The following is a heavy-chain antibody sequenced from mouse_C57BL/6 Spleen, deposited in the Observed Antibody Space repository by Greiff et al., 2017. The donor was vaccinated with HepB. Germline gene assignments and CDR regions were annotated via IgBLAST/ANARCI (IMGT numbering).Heavy chain of an antibody. Sequence: QVQLQQPGAELVKPGASVKLSCKASGYTFTSYWMHWVKQRPGQGLEWIGMIHPNSGSTNYNKKFKSKATLTVDKSSSTAYMQLSSLTSEDSAVYYCARTGNYYAMDYWGQGTSVTVSS. V-gene: IGHV1-64*01. CDR3: ARTGNYYAMDY. D-gene: IGHD2-1*01. J-gene: IGHJ4*01. CDR1: GYTFTSYW. CDR2: IHPNSGST.